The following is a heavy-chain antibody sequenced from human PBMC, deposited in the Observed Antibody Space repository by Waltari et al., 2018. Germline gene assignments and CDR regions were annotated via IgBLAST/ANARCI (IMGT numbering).Heavy chain of an antibody. Sequence: QVQLVESGGGVVQPGRSLRLSCAASGFTFSSYAMHWVHQAPGKGLEWVAVISYDGSNKYYAYSVKGRFTISRDNSKNTLYLQMNSLRAEDTAVYYCARDPYGGNSPGYYYYYMDVWGKGTTVTVSS. J-gene: IGHJ6*03. CDR1: GFTFSSYA. D-gene: IGHD2-21*02. CDR3: ARDPYGGNSPGYYYYYMDV. CDR2: ISYDGSNK. V-gene: IGHV3-30-3*01.